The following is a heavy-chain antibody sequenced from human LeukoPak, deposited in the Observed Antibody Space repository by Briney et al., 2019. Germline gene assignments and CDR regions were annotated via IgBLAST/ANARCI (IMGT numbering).Heavy chain of an antibody. Sequence: SETLSLTCTVSGGSVSSSSYYWGWIRQPPGKGLEWIGSIYYTGSTYYNPSLKSRVTISVDTSKNQFSLKLSSVTAADTAVYYCAKTMVRGVPRPHFDYWGQGTLVTVSS. V-gene: IGHV4-39*01. D-gene: IGHD3-10*01. CDR3: AKTMVRGVPRPHFDY. CDR1: GGSVSSSSYY. CDR2: IYYTGST. J-gene: IGHJ4*02.